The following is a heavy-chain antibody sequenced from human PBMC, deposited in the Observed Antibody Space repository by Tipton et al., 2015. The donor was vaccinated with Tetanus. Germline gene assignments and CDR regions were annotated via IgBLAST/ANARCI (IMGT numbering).Heavy chain of an antibody. CDR3: TKDAYSSGSFDY. CDR1: GFTFSSYG. V-gene: IGHV3-30*18. D-gene: IGHD6-19*01. Sequence: SLRLSCAASGFTFSSYGMHWVRQAPGKGLEWVADISYDGSNKYYADSVKGRFTISRDNSKNTLYLQMNSLRAEDTAVYYCTKDAYSSGSFDYWGQGTLVTVSS. J-gene: IGHJ4*02. CDR2: ISYDGSNK.